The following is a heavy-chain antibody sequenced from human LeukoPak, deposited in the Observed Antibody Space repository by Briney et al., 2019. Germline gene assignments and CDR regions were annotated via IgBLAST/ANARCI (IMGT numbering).Heavy chain of an antibody. Sequence: TVSFXASGYXFTIYDISWVRQATGQGLEWMGWMNPNSGNAGYAQRFQGRVTMTRNNSISTAYMELTSLRSEDTAVYYCGRPLQRGSWTQRALDYWGQGTLVTVSS. J-gene: IGHJ4*02. CDR2: MNPNSGNA. V-gene: IGHV1-8*01. CDR1: GYXFTIYD. CDR3: GRPLQRGSWTQRALDY. D-gene: IGHD3-10*01.